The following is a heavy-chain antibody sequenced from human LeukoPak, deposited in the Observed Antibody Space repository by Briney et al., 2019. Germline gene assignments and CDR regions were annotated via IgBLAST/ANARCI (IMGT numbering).Heavy chain of an antibody. J-gene: IGHJ6*02. CDR3: AAAPIYNWNNYYYYGMDV. D-gene: IGHD1/OR15-1a*01. CDR2: IYHSGST. CDR1: GGSISSGGYS. V-gene: IGHV4-30-2*01. Sequence: PSETLSLTCAVSGGSISSGGYSWSWIRQPPGKGLEWIGYIYHSGSTYYNPSLKSRVTLSVDTSKNQFSLKLSSVTAADTAVYYCAAAPIYNWNNYYYYGMDVWGQGTTVTVSS.